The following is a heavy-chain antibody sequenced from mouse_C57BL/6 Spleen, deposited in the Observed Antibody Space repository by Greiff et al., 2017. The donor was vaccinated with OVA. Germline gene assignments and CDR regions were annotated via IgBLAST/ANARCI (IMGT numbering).Heavy chain of an antibody. CDR2: IYPGSGNT. CDR1: GYTFTDYY. CDR3: AREGLLQYYFDY. J-gene: IGHJ2*01. Sequence: QVQLQHSGAELVRPGASVKLSCKASGYTFTDYYINWVKQRPGQGLEWIARIYPGSGNTYYNEKFKGKATLTAEKSSSTAYMQLSSLTSEDSAVYFCAREGLLQYYFDYWGQGTTLTVSS. D-gene: IGHD2-3*01. V-gene: IGHV1-76*01.